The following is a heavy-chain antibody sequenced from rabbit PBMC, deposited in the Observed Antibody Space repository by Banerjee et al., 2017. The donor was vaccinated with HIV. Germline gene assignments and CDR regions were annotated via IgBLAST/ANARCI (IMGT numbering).Heavy chain of an antibody. J-gene: IGHJ6*01. CDR3: ARGWTGSSYSGL. Sequence: QEQLEESGGGLVKPGGTLTLTCKASGIDFNSYYMTWVRQAPGRGLEWIGCMYTATGTTWYASWAKGRFTISKTSSTTVTLQMTSLTAADTATYFCARGWTGSSYSGLWGQGTLVTVS. V-gene: IGHV1S45*01. D-gene: IGHD8-1*01. CDR1: GIDFNSYYM. CDR2: MYTATGTT.